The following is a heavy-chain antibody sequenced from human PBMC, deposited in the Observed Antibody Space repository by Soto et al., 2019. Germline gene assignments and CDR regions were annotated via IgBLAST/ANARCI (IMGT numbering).Heavy chain of an antibody. Sequence: GGSLRLSCAASGFTFSSYAMHWVRQAPGKGLEWVAVISYDGSNKYYADSVKGRFTISRDNSKNTLYLQMNSLRAEDTAVYYCARDGAESGYSGFARSYFDYWGQGTLVTVSS. CDR2: ISYDGSNK. CDR1: GFTFSSYA. J-gene: IGHJ4*02. D-gene: IGHD5-12*01. CDR3: ARDGAESGYSGFARSYFDY. V-gene: IGHV3-30-3*01.